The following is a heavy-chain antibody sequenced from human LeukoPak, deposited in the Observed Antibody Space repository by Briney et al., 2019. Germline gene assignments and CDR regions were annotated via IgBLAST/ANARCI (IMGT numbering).Heavy chain of an antibody. D-gene: IGHD2-2*01. CDR1: GYTFTGYY. CDR2: INPNSGGT. V-gene: IGHV1-2*02. Sequence: GASVKVSCKASGYTFTGYYMHWVRQAPGRGLEWMGWINPNSGGTNYAQKFQGRVTMTRDTSISTAYMELSRLRSDDTAVYYCARDLRGYCSSTSCYPEGYWGQGTLVTVSS. J-gene: IGHJ4*02. CDR3: ARDLRGYCSSTSCYPEGY.